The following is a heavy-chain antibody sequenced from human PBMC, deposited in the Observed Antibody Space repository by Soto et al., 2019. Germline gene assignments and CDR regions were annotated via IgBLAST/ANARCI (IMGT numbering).Heavy chain of an antibody. CDR2: IFDSGTT. CDR3: AREVSWIGGFDY. Sequence: QVQLQQWGAGLVKPSQTLSLTCKISGGSISSVNHYWSWIRQSPGEGLEWIGYIFDSGTTHYNPSLKGRVTISGDTSQSQFSLTIHSVTVADTAVYYCAREVSWIGGFDYWGQGTLVTVSS. D-gene: IGHD2-15*01. CDR1: GGSISSVNHY. V-gene: IGHV4-31*02. J-gene: IGHJ4*02.